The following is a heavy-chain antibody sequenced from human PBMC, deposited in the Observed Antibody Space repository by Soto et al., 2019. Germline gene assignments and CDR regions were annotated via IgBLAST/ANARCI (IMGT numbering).Heavy chain of an antibody. CDR2: ISSSSSTI. J-gene: IGHJ2*01. CDR3: ASEPQTGGGGYFYL. V-gene: IGHV3-48*01. D-gene: IGHD3-10*01. Sequence: EVQLVESGGGLVQPGGSLRLSCAASGFTFSSCGMNWVRQAPGKGLEWVSYISSSSSTIYYADSVKGRFTISRDNAKNSLYLQMHSLRAEDTAVYYCASEPQTGGGGYFYLWGRGTLVTVSS. CDR1: GFTFSSCG.